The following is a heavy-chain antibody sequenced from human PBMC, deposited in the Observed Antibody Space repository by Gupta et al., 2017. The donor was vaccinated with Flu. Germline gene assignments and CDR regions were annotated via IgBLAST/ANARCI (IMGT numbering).Heavy chain of an antibody. Sequence: MSWVRQAPGKGLEWVSFMYFDGNTYYADSVKGRFTISRDNAKNTVYLQMNSLRAEDAAVYYCARLHYYYMDIWGKGTTVTVSS. D-gene: IGHD3-10*01. CDR3: ARLHYYYMDI. V-gene: IGHV3-53*01. J-gene: IGHJ6*03. CDR2: MYFDGNT.